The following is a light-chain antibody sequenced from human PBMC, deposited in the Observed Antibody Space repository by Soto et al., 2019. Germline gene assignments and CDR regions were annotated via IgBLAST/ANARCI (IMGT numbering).Light chain of an antibody. V-gene: IGLV2-23*02. J-gene: IGLJ2*01. CDR3: CSYAGSSTFLV. Sequence: LTQPASVSGSPGQSITISCTGTSSDVGNYNLVSWYQQHPGKAPKLMIYEVSKRPSGVSNRFSGSKSGNTASLTISGVQAEDEADYYCCSYAGSSTFLVFGGGTKVTVL. CDR1: SSDVGNYNL. CDR2: EVS.